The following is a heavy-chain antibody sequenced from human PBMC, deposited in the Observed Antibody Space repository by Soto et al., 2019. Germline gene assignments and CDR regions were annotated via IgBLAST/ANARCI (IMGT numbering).Heavy chain of an antibody. CDR3: TRGYYGPDY. V-gene: IGHV3-74*01. D-gene: IGHD3-10*01. CDR1: GFTFSSYF. CDR2: IDNDGGTT. J-gene: IGHJ4*02. Sequence: EVQLVESGVGSVQPGGSLRLSCAASGFTFSSYFMYWFRQAPGKGLVWVSRIDNDGGTTNYADSVKGRFTISRDNAKNTLYLQMNSLRAEDTDVYYCTRGYYGPDYWGQGTLVTVSS.